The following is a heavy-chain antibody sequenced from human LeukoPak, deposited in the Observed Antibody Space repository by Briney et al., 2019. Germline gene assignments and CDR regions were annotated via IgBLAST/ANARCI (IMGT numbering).Heavy chain of an antibody. CDR3: ARDFTTPPGIAVAGTVVNY. Sequence: GGSLRLSCAASGFTFSSYAMHWVRQAPGKGLGWVAVISYDGSNKYYADSVKGRFTISRDNSKNTLYLQMNSLRAEDTAVYYCARDFTTPPGIAVAGTVVNYWGQGTLVTVSS. CDR2: ISYDGSNK. D-gene: IGHD6-19*01. CDR1: GFTFSSYA. V-gene: IGHV3-30-3*01. J-gene: IGHJ4*02.